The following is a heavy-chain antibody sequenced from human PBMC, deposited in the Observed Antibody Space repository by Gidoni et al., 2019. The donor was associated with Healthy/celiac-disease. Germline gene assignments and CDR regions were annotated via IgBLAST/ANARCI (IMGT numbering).Heavy chain of an antibody. Sequence: QVQLVPSGAEVTKPGSSVTVSCKASGGTFSSSAIRWVRQAPGQGLEWMGGIIPIFGTANYAQKFQGRVTITADKSTSTAYMELSSLRSEDTAVYYCARFGGSGSYYKGYYYGMDVWGQGTTVTVSS. CDR2: IIPIFGTA. D-gene: IGHD3-10*01. V-gene: IGHV1-69*06. CDR1: GGTFSSSA. J-gene: IGHJ6*02. CDR3: ARFGGSGSYYKGYYYGMDV.